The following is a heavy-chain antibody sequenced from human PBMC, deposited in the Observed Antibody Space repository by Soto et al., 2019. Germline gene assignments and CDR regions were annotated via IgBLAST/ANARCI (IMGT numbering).Heavy chain of an antibody. D-gene: IGHD2-21*01. V-gene: IGHV1-69*13. Sequence: SVKVSCKASGGTFSSYAISWVRQAPGQGLEWMGWIIPIFGTANYAQKFQGRVTITADESTSTAYMELSSLRSEDTAVYYCAIDNLGRVGMATISAHYYYYYGMDVWGQGTTVTVSS. J-gene: IGHJ6*02. CDR1: GGTFSSYA. CDR3: AIDNLGRVGMATISAHYYYYYGMDV. CDR2: IIPIFGTA.